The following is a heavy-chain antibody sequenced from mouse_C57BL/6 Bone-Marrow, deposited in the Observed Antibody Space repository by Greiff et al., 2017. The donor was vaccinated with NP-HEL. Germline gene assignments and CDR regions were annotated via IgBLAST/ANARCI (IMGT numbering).Heavy chain of an antibody. J-gene: IGHJ3*01. CDR2: IDPEDGAT. CDR1: GFNIKDYY. D-gene: IGHD1-1*01. CDR3: ARYYYGTEGFAY. V-gene: IGHV14-2*01. Sequence: VQLQQSGAELVKPGASVKLSCTASGFNIKDYYMHWVKQRTEQGLEWIGRIDPEDGATKYAPKFQGTATITADTSSNTAYLQLSSLTAEDTAVYYCARYYYGTEGFAYWGQGTLVTVSA.